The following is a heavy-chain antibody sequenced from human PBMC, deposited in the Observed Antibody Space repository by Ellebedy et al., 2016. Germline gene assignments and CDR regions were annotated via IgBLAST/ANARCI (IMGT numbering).Heavy chain of an antibody. Sequence: SETLSLTXIVSGGSVINYGAYWSWIRQPPGKGLEWIGYIYYSGRPNYNPALKSRLTITVDTSKSQFSLKLTSLTAADTAIYYCARAVGYGDLHAFDIWGRGTMVTVSS. V-gene: IGHV4-30-4*01. CDR2: IYYSGRP. CDR3: ARAVGYGDLHAFDI. CDR1: GGSVINYGAY. J-gene: IGHJ3*02. D-gene: IGHD4-17*01.